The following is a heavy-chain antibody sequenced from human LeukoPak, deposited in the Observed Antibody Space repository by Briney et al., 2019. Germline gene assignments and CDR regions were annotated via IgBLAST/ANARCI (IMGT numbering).Heavy chain of an antibody. V-gene: IGHV5-51*01. Sequence: GESLKISCKGSGYSFTSYWIGWVRQMPGKGLEWMGIIYPGDSDTRYSPSFQGQVTISADKSISTAYLQWSSLKASDTAMYYCARRPTYCYDSSGREFDYWGLGTLVTVSS. CDR2: IYPGDSDT. J-gene: IGHJ4*02. D-gene: IGHD3-22*01. CDR1: GYSFTSYW. CDR3: ARRPTYCYDSSGREFDY.